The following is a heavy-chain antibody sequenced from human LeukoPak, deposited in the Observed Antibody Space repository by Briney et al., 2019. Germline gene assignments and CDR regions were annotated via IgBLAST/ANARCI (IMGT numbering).Heavy chain of an antibody. CDR1: GYSISSDYY. V-gene: IGHV4-38-2*02. J-gene: IGHJ4*02. CDR2: VSHSGST. D-gene: IGHD2-21*01. CDR3: ARHKRIMVVNGEFDY. Sequence: PSETLSLTCTVSGYSISSDYYWGWIRQPPGKGLEWIASVSHSGSTYYNPSLKSRVTISVDTSKNQFSLKLSSVTAADTAVYYCARHKRIMVVNGEFDYWGQGTLVTVSS.